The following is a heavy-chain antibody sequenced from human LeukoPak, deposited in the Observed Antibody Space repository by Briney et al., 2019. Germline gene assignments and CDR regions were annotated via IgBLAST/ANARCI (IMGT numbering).Heavy chain of an antibody. CDR3: ARDRRWKQQLGRDGFDY. CDR1: GFTFSTYS. Sequence: GGSLRLSCAASGFTFSTYSMNWVRQAPGKGLELVSSISSGSSYIYYADSVKGRFTISRDNSKNTLYLQMNSLRAEDTAVYYCARDRRWKQQLGRDGFDYWGQGTLVTVSS. V-gene: IGHV3-21*01. J-gene: IGHJ4*02. D-gene: IGHD6-13*01. CDR2: ISSGSSYI.